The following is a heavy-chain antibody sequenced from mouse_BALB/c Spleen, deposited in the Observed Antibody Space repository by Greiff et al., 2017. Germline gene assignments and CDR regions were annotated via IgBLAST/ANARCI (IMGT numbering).Heavy chain of an antibody. CDR1: GFTFSSFG. CDR2: ISSGSSTI. CDR3: ARDYYGSSYRYFDV. V-gene: IGHV5-17*02. J-gene: IGHJ1*01. D-gene: IGHD1-1*01. Sequence: EVQLVESGGGLVQPGGSRKLSCAASGFTFSSFGMHWVRQAPEKGLEWVAYISSGSSTIYYADTVKGRFTISRDNPKNTLFLQMTSLRSEDTAMYYCARDYYGSSYRYFDVWGAGTTVTVSS.